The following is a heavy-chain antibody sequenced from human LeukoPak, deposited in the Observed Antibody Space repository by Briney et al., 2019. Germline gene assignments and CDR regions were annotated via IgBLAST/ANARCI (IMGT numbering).Heavy chain of an antibody. V-gene: IGHV4-4*02. Sequence: SETLSLTCTVSGGSISSSNWWSWVRQPPGKGLEWIGEIYHSGSTNYNPSLKSRVTISVDKSKNQFSLKLSSVTAADTAVYYCARSTPKISSPDYWGQGTLVTVSS. CDR1: GGSISSSNW. CDR2: IYHSGST. J-gene: IGHJ4*02. D-gene: IGHD6-6*01. CDR3: ARSTPKISSPDY.